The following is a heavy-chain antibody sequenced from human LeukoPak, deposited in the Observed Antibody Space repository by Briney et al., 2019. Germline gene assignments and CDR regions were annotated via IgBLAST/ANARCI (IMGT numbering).Heavy chain of an antibody. CDR1: GFTFSGYG. V-gene: IGHV3-23*01. CDR3: AKRIAAAGTGYYFDY. D-gene: IGHD6-13*01. J-gene: IGHJ4*02. CDR2: ISGSGGST. Sequence: PGGSLRLSCAASGFTFSGYGMSWVRQAPGKGLEWVSAISGSGGSTYYADSVKGRFTISRDNSKNTLYLQMNSLRAEDTAVYYCAKRIAAAGTGYYFDYWGQGTLVTVSS.